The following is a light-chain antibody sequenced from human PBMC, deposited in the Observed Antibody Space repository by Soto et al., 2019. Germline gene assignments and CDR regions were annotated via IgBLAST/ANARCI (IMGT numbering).Light chain of an antibody. V-gene: IGKV1-6*01. Sequence: AIQMTQSPSSLSVCVGDRVTITCRASQDIRNDLGWYQQKPGKAPKLLIYGTSNLQSGVPSRFSGRGSGTEFTLTISSLQPEDFAIYYCLQDYIYPYTFGQGTKVDIK. CDR3: LQDYIYPYT. J-gene: IGKJ2*01. CDR2: GTS. CDR1: QDIRND.